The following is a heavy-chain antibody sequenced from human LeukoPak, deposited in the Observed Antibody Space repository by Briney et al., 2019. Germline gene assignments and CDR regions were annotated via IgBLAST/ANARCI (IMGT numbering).Heavy chain of an antibody. CDR3: ATKGAGPPYYFDS. Sequence: KPSETLSLTCTVSGDSIGSSSYYWAWIRQPPGKGLEWIGEMYHSGSTNCDPSLKSRVTISVDKSRNQFSLNLRSVTAADTAVYYCATKGAGPPYYFDSWGQGTLVTVSS. V-gene: IGHV4-39*07. J-gene: IGHJ4*02. CDR2: MYHSGST. D-gene: IGHD3-10*01. CDR1: GDSIGSSSYY.